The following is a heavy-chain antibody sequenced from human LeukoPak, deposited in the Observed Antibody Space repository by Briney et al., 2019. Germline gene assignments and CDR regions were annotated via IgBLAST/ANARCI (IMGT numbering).Heavy chain of an antibody. J-gene: IGHJ4*02. CDR1: GYTFTHYW. CDR3: ARRGFCSGGSCFSAHFDF. V-gene: IGHV5-51*01. CDR2: VYPGDSDT. Sequence: GESLKISCQGSGYTFTHYWIAWVRQMPGKGLEWMGIVYPGDSDTRYSPSFQGQVTISTDKSINTAYLQWSSLKASDTAMYYCARRGFCSGGSCFSAHFDFWGQGTLLTVSS. D-gene: IGHD2-15*01.